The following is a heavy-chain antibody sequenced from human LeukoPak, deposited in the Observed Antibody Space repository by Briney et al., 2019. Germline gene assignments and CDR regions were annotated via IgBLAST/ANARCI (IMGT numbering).Heavy chain of an antibody. V-gene: IGHV4-39*01. Sequence: PSETLSLTCTVSGASITGGIYYWGWIRQPPGKGLEWIVTVYYDGRASYNPSLKSRLATSIDTSKNQFSLKLSSVTAADTATYYCTRRSQETMFESRGQGAPVTVSS. CDR2: VYYDGRA. CDR3: TRRSQETMFES. CDR1: GASITGGIYY. D-gene: IGHD3-10*02. J-gene: IGHJ4*02.